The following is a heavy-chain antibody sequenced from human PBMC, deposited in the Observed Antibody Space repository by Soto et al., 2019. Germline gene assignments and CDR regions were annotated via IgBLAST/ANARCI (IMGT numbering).Heavy chain of an antibody. CDR3: ARGYYYDSSGYYSAFFDY. D-gene: IGHD3-22*01. Sequence: GGSLRLSCAASGFTFSSYAMHWVRQAPGKGLEWVAVISYDGSNKYYADSMKGRFTISRDNSKNTLYLQMNSLRAEDTAVYYCARGYYYDSSGYYSAFFDYWGQGTLVTVSS. J-gene: IGHJ4*02. V-gene: IGHV3-30-3*01. CDR2: ISYDGSNK. CDR1: GFTFSSYA.